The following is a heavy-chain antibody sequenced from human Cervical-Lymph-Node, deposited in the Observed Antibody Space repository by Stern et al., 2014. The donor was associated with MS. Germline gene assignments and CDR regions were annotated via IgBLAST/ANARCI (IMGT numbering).Heavy chain of an antibody. CDR3: ARQRYFDY. CDR1: GYTFTPYW. CDR2: IFPGGSDI. J-gene: IGHJ4*02. V-gene: IGHV5-51*01. Sequence: EVQLVESGPEVKRPGESLKISCQASGYTFTPYWIGWVRQMPGKGLEWISTIFPGGSDIRSSPSFQGQVTIPADRSSSTAYLQWNNLKASDTAIYYCARQRYFDYWGQGTLVTVSS.